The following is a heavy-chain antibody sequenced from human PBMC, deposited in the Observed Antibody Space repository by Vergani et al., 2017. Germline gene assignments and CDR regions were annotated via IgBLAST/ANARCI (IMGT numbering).Heavy chain of an antibody. D-gene: IGHD5-18*01. CDR3: AREEHEAIGDGGLWLPSSY. CDR1: GFTFSSYA. V-gene: IGHV3-23*01. Sequence: EVQLLESGGGLVQPGGSLRLSCAASGFTFSSYAMSWVRQAPGKGLEWVSAISGSGGSTYYADSVKGRFTISRDNSKNTLYLQMNSLRAEDTAVYYCAREEHEAIGDGGLWLPSSYWGQGTLVTVSS. CDR2: ISGSGGST. J-gene: IGHJ4*02.